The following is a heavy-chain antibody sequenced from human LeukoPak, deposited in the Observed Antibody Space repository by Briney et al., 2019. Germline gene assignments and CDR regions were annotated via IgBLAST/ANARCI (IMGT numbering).Heavy chain of an antibody. CDR1: GYTFTVYY. D-gene: IGHD3-10*01. V-gene: IGHV1-2*04. CDR2: INPNSGGT. J-gene: IGHJ4*02. Sequence: GASVNVSCKASGYTFTVYYMHWVRQAPGQGLEWMGWINPNSGGTNYAQKFQGWVTMTRDTSISTAYMELSRLRSDDTAVYYCARDLWFGAIYFDYWGQGTLVTVSS. CDR3: ARDLWFGAIYFDY.